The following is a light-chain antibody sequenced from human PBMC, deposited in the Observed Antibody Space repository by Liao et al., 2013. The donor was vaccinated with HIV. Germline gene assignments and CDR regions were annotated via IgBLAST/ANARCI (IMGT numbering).Light chain of an antibody. CDR2: QDV. CDR1: NLGDKY. Sequence: SYELTQPPSVSVSPGQTATIACSGDNLGDKYASWYQQKPGQSPVMVIYQDVQRPSGIPERFSGSNSGNTATLTISGTQAMDEADYYCQAWDSSTSHWVFGGGTKLTVL. CDR3: QAWDSSTSHWV. J-gene: IGLJ3*02. V-gene: IGLV3-1*01.